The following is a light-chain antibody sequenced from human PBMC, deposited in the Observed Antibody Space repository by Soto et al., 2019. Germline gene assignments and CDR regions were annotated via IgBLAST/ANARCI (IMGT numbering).Light chain of an antibody. CDR1: SRDVGGYNY. Sequence: QSVLSQPASVSGTPGHSITISCTGTSRDVGGYNYVCWYQQHPGKAPKLIICEVINRPSGVSNRFSGSKSGHTASLTISGLQAEGEADYYCSSYTSSSTIVFGTGTKVTVL. CDR3: SSYTSSSTIV. J-gene: IGLJ1*01. CDR2: EVI. V-gene: IGLV2-14*01.